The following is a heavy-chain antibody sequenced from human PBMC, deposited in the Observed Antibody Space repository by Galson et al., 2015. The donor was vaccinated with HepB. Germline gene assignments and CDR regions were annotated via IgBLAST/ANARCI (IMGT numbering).Heavy chain of an antibody. Sequence: SLRLSCAASGFTFSSYAMSWVRQAPGRGLEWVAVISFDGRKKEHADSVKGRFTISRDNSRNTLYLQMNSLRVEDTAVYYCAKDPSYSTSWYYFDAWGQGTLVPVSS. CDR1: GFTFSSYA. CDR2: ISFDGRKK. J-gene: IGHJ4*02. D-gene: IGHD6-13*01. V-gene: IGHV3-30*18. CDR3: AKDPSYSTSWYYFDA.